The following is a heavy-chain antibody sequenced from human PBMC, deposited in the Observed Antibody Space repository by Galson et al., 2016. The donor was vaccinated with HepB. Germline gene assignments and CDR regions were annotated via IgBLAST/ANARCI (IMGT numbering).Heavy chain of an antibody. CDR3: ARGVRGMGPTYYYFYFMDV. CDR2: INSDGRTT. Sequence: SLRLSCAASGFSFTSHWMHWVRQAPGKGPVWVSHINSDGRTTRYTDSVKGRFTISRDIAMNTLSLQMNSLRAEDTAVYFCARGVRGMGPTYYYFYFMDVWGQGTTVTVSS. D-gene: IGHD1-26*01. V-gene: IGHV3-74*01. J-gene: IGHJ6*03. CDR1: GFSFTSHW.